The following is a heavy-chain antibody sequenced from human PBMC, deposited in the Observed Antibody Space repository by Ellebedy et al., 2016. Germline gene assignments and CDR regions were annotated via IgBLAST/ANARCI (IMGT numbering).Heavy chain of an antibody. V-gene: IGHV3-11*01. CDR1: GFNFSDHY. CDR2: IISSGNTI. Sequence: GGSLRLSCAASGFNFSDHYMSWIRQAPGKGLEWVSYIISSGNTIYYADSLKGRFTISRDNAKNSLYLQMNSLRAEDTAVYHCARALYESSGQLDSWGQGTLVTVS. D-gene: IGHD3-22*01. J-gene: IGHJ4*02. CDR3: ARALYESSGQLDS.